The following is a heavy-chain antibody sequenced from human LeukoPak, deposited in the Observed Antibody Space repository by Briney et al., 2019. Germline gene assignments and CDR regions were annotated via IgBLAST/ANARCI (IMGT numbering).Heavy chain of an antibody. CDR2: ISSSSNYI. CDR1: GFTFSTYT. J-gene: IGHJ4*02. V-gene: IGHV3-21*04. D-gene: IGHD1-26*01. CDR3: TRKGLGGELGGFDH. Sequence: GGSLRLSCAASGFTFSTYTMNWVRQAPGKGLEWVSSISSSSNYIYYADSDSLKGRFTISRDNAKNSLYLQMDILRAEDTALYYCTRKGLGGELGGFDHWGQGTLVTVSS.